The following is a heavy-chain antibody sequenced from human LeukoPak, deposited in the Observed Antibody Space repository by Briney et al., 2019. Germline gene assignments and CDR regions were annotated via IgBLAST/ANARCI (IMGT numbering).Heavy chain of an antibody. CDR2: ISSSGSTI. CDR3: ASDPEKGSY. J-gene: IGHJ4*02. Sequence: QSGGSLRLSCAASGFTFSTYKMNWVRQAPGKGMEWVSYISSSGSTIYYADSVKGRFTTSRDNAKNSLYLQMNSPRAEDTAVYYCASDPEKGSYWGQGTLVTVSS. CDR1: GFTFSTYK. V-gene: IGHV3-48*01.